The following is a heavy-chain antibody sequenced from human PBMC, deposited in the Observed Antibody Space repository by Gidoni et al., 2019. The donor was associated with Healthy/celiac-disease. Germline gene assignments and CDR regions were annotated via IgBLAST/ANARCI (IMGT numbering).Heavy chain of an antibody. CDR3: ARGPSIAVAGTG. Sequence: QVQLVESGGGVVQPGRSLRLSCAASGFTFSSYAMHWVRQAPGKGLEWVAVISYDGSNKYYADSVKGRFTISRDNSKNTLYLQMNSLRAEDTAVYYCARGPSIAVAGTGWGQGTLVTVSS. CDR2: ISYDGSNK. CDR1: GFTFSSYA. V-gene: IGHV3-30-3*01. J-gene: IGHJ4*02. D-gene: IGHD6-19*01.